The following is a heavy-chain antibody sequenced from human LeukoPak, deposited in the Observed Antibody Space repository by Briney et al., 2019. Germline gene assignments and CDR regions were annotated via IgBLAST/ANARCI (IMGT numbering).Heavy chain of an antibody. J-gene: IGHJ5*02. D-gene: IGHD6-13*01. CDR1: GESFSGFY. Sequence: SETLSLTCAVYGESFSGFYWSWIRQPPGKGLEWIGYIYYSGSANYNPSLKSRVTISVDTSKNQFSLKLSSVTAADTAVYYCARGSIAAAEGSHWFDPWGQGTLVTVSS. CDR3: ARGSIAAAEGSHWFDP. V-gene: IGHV4-59*01. CDR2: IYYSGSA.